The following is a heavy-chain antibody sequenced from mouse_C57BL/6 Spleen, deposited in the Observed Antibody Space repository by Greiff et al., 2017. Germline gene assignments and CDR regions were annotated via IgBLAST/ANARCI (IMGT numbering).Heavy chain of an antibody. CDR3: SRGDYGSSWYYFDY. CDR2: FHPYNDDT. Sequence: LVESGAELVKPGASVKMSCKASGYTFTTYPIEWMKQNHGKSLEWIGNFHPYNDDTKYNEKFKGKATLTVEKSSSTVYLELSRLTSDDSAVXYCSRGDYGSSWYYFDYWGQGTTLTVSS. D-gene: IGHD1-1*01. CDR1: GYTFTTYP. J-gene: IGHJ2*01. V-gene: IGHV1-47*01.